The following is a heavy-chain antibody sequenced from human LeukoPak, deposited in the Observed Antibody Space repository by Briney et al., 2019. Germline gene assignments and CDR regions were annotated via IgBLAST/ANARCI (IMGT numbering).Heavy chain of an antibody. D-gene: IGHD1-26*01. CDR3: ARAPLYSGSYYLWFDP. V-gene: IGHV1-69*05. CDR1: GGTFSSYA. J-gene: IGHJ5*02. Sequence: ASVKVSCKASGGTFSSYAISWVRQAPGQGLEWMGGIIPIFGTANYAQKFQGRVTITTDESTSTAYMELSSLRSEDTAVYYCARAPLYSGSYYLWFDPWGQGTLVTVSS. CDR2: IIPIFGTA.